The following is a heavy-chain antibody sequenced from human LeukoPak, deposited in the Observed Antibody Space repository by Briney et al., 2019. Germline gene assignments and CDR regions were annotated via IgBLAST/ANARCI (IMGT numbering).Heavy chain of an antibody. J-gene: IGHJ2*01. CDR1: GFTFSSYA. D-gene: IGHD2-21*02. CDR3: ARDPHIVVVTATSLGYFDL. V-gene: IGHV3-30*04. CDR2: ISYDGSNK. Sequence: GRSLRLSCAASGFTFSSYAMHWVRQAPGKGLEWVAVISYDGSNKYYADSVKGRFTISRDNSKNTLYLRMNSLRAEDTAVYYCARDPHIVVVTATSLGYFDLWGRGTLVTVSS.